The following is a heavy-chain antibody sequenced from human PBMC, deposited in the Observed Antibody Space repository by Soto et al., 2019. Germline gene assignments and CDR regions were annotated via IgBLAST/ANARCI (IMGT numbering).Heavy chain of an antibody. CDR1: GFSLSDYS. D-gene: IGHD1-26*01. V-gene: IGHV3-21*01. J-gene: IGHJ4*02. Sequence: EVQLAESGGGLVKPGGSWRLSGAAPGFSLSDYSMNWIRQAPGKGLEWVASISSSRSSITYEESMKGRFTISRDNAKNSLYLQMNSLSAEDTAVYYCAGSSDDGRDNWGQGTLVTVSS. CDR3: AGSSDDGRDN. CDR2: ISSSRSSI.